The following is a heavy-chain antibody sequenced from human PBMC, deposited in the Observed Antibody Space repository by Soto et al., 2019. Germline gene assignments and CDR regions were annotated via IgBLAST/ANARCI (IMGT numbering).Heavy chain of an antibody. CDR2: ISRDGSST. Sequence: GGSLRLSCAGSGLAFSNYWIHWVRQAPGEGLAWVSRISRDGSSTTYAGSVKGRFTISRDYAKNTVYLQMNSLRAEDTAVYYCARESSGYSSCFDYWGQGTLVTVSS. J-gene: IGHJ4*02. CDR3: ARESSGYSSCFDY. CDR1: GLAFSNYW. D-gene: IGHD5-12*01. V-gene: IGHV3-74*01.